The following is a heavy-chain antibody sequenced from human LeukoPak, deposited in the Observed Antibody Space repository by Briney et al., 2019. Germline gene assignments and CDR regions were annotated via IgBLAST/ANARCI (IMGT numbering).Heavy chain of an antibody. CDR2: IYYSRST. D-gene: IGHD3-22*01. CDR3: ARVYYYDSSDLYFDP. J-gene: IGHJ5*02. Sequence: SETLSLTCTVSGGSISSYYWSWIRQPPGKGLEWIGYIYYSRSTNHNPSLKSRVTISVDTSKNQFSLKLSSVTAADTAVYYCARVYYYDSSDLYFDPWGQGTLVTVSS. CDR1: GGSISSYY. V-gene: IGHV4-59*08.